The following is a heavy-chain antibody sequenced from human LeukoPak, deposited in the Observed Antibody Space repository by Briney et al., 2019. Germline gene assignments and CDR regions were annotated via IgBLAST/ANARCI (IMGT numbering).Heavy chain of an antibody. D-gene: IGHD6-19*01. J-gene: IGHJ4*02. CDR1: GYTFTRQD. CDR3: ASYPRYSSSPPFDY. Sequence: ASVKVSCKASGYTFTRQDMHWVRQAPGQGLEWMGWINPNTGDTNYAQKFQGRVTMTRDTTISTAYMELSRLTPCDTAVYYCASYPRYSSSPPFDYWGQGTLVTVSS. V-gene: IGHV1-2*02. CDR2: INPNTGDT.